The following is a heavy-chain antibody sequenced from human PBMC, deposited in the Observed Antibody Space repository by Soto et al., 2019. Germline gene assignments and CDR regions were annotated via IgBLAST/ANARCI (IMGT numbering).Heavy chain of an antibody. CDR2: ISSSSYI. CDR3: ARLNSSSSWYYYYYYGMDV. D-gene: IGHD6-13*01. Sequence: GGSLRLSCAASGFTFSSYSMNWVRQAPGKGLEWVSSISSSSYIYYADSVKGRFTISRDNAKNSLYLQMNSLRAEDTAVYYCARLNSSSSWYYYYYYGMDVWGQGTTVTVSS. V-gene: IGHV3-21*01. J-gene: IGHJ6*02. CDR1: GFTFSSYS.